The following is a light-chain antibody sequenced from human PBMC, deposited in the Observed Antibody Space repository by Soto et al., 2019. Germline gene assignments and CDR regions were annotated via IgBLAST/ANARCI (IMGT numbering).Light chain of an antibody. CDR2: DVR. CDR3: SSFTGRHTYV. V-gene: IGLV2-14*01. CDR1: SSDVGAYNY. Sequence: QSVLAQPASVSGSPGQSITISCTGTSSDVGAYNYVSWYQQNPGKAPKLLIYDVRYRPSGISNRFSCSKSGNTAYLIISGLQAEDEAYYYCSSFTGRHTYVFGSGTKVTVL. J-gene: IGLJ1*01.